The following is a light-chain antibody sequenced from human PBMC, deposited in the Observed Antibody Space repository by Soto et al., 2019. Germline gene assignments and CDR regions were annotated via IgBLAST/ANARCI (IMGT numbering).Light chain of an antibody. J-gene: IGLJ1*01. V-gene: IGLV2-14*03. Sequence: QSALTQPASVSGSPGQSITISCTGTSSDVGGSNFVSWYQQHPGKPPKLIIYDVANRPSGVSNRFSGSKSGSTASLIISRLQTEDEADYYCVSYTGSSTSYVFGSGSKVTVL. CDR2: DVA. CDR3: VSYTGSSTSYV. CDR1: SSDVGGSNF.